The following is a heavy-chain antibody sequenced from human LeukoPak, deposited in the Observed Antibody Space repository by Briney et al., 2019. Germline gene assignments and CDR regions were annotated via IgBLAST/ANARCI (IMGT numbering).Heavy chain of an antibody. J-gene: IGHJ4*02. Sequence: PGGSLRLSCAASGFTFSSYGMHWVRQAPGKGLEWVAVIWYDGSNKYYADSVKGRFTISGDNSKNTLYLQMNSLRAEDTAVYYCAREFSVAGDESPDFDYWGQGTLVTVSS. V-gene: IGHV3-33*01. CDR2: IWYDGSNK. D-gene: IGHD6-19*01. CDR3: AREFSVAGDESPDFDY. CDR1: GFTFSSYG.